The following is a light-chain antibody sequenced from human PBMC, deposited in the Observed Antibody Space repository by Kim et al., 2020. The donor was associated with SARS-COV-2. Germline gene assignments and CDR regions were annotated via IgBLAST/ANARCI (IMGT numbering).Light chain of an antibody. CDR1: QSVTSSY. Sequence: EIVLTQSPGTLSLSPGERATLSCRASQSVTSSYLAWYQQKPGQPPRLLIYGASNRATGIPDRFSGSGSGTDFTLTISRLESEDLAVYYCQQYGTSLRTFGQGTKVVI. V-gene: IGKV3-20*01. CDR3: QQYGTSLRT. CDR2: GAS. J-gene: IGKJ1*01.